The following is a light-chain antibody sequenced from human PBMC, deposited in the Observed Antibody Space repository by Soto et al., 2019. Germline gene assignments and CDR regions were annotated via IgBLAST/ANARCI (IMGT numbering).Light chain of an antibody. CDR1: QSISSY. J-gene: IGKJ1*01. Sequence: DIQMTQSPSTLSASVGDGVTITCRASQSISSYLHWYQQKPGKAPKLLIYAASSLQSGVPSRFSGSGSGTDFTLTISSLQPEDFATYYCLQTYTTLTWTFGQGTKVDIK. CDR2: AAS. V-gene: IGKV1-39*01. CDR3: LQTYTTLTWT.